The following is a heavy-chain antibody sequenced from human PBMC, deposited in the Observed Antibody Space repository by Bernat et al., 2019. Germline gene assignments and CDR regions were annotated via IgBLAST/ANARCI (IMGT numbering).Heavy chain of an antibody. Sequence: EVQLLESGGGLVQPGRSLRLSCAASGFTFDDYAMHWVRQAPGKGLEWVSGISGNSGSIGYADSVKGRFTISRDNAKNSLYLQMNSLRAEDMALYYCAKDRYCSGGSCSGGFDYWGQGTLVTVSS. CDR2: ISGNSGSI. CDR3: AKDRYCSGGSCSGGFDY. CDR1: GFTFDDYA. J-gene: IGHJ4*02. V-gene: IGHV3-9*03. D-gene: IGHD2-15*01.